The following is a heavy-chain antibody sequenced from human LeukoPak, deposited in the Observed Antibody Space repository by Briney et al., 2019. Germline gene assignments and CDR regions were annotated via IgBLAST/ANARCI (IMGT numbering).Heavy chain of an antibody. V-gene: IGHV3-73*01. CDR2: IRSKANSYAT. CDR1: GFTFSGSA. D-gene: IGHD6-19*01. J-gene: IGHJ4*02. CDR3: TRRGQWLVDY. Sequence: PGGSLRLSCAASGFTFSGSAMHWVRQASGKGLEWVGRIRSKANSYATAYAASVKGRFTISRDDSKNTAYLQMNSLKTEDTAVYYCTRRGQWLVDYWGQGTLVTVSS.